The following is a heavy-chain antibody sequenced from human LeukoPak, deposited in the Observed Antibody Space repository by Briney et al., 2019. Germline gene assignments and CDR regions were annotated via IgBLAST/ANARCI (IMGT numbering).Heavy chain of an antibody. CDR2: ISGSGGST. CDR1: GFTFSSYA. CDR3: AKDGEGGEYSSGWYFDY. J-gene: IGHJ4*02. Sequence: PGGSLRLSCAASGFTFSSYAMSWLRQAPGKGLEWVSAISGSGGSTYYADSVKGRFTISRDNSKNTLYLKIKSLRAEDTAVYYCAKDGEGGEYSSGWYFDYWGQGTLVTVSS. V-gene: IGHV3-23*01. D-gene: IGHD6-19*01.